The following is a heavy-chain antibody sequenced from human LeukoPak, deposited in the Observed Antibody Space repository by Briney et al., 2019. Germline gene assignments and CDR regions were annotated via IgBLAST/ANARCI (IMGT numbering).Heavy chain of an antibody. CDR2: IYTSGST. Sequence: SETLSLTCTVSGGSISSYYWSWIRQPAGKGLEWIGRIYTSGSTNYNPSLKSRVTMSVDTSKNQFSLKLSSVTAADTAVYYCARIDCSSTSCYPGVYWGQGTLVTVSS. J-gene: IGHJ4*02. CDR1: GGSISSYY. D-gene: IGHD2-2*01. CDR3: ARIDCSSTSCYPGVY. V-gene: IGHV4-4*07.